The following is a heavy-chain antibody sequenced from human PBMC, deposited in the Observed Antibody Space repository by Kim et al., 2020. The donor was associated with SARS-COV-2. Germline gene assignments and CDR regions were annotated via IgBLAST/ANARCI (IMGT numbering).Heavy chain of an antibody. D-gene: IGHD6-13*01. J-gene: IGHJ4*01. CDR1: GFTFSSYG. CDR3: AKDRGGIAADEYYFDY. Sequence: GGSLRLSCAASGFTFSSYGMHWVRQAPGKGLEWVAVISYDGSNKYYADSVKGRFTISRDNSKNTLYLQMNSLRAEDTAVYYCAKDRGGIAADEYYFDYW. CDR2: ISYDGSNK. V-gene: IGHV3-30*18.